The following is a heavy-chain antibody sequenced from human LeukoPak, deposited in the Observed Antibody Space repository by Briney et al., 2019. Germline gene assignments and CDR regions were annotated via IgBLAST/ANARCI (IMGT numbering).Heavy chain of an antibody. D-gene: IGHD6-19*01. V-gene: IGHV4-4*07. CDR3: ARDVMSSHGWYFDY. J-gene: IGHJ4*02. Sequence: SETLSLTCTVSGGSISGYYWSWIRQPAGKGLEWIGRLYNSGSTNYNPSLKSRVTMSVDTSKNQFSLKLSSVTAADTAVYYCARDVMSSHGWYFDYWGQGTLVTVSS. CDR1: GGSISGYY. CDR2: LYNSGST.